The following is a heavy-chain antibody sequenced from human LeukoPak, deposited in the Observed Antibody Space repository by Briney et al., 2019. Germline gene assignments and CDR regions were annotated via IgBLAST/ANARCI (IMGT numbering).Heavy chain of an antibody. D-gene: IGHD2-2*01. CDR3: ARVSPGVGYCSSTSCYWFDP. Sequence: ASVKVSCKASGYTFTSYGISWVRQATGQGLEWMGWISAYNGNTNYAQKLQGRVTMTTDTSTSTAYMELRSLRSDDTAVYYCARVSPGVGYCSSTSCYWFDPWGQGTLVTVSS. CDR1: GYTFTSYG. CDR2: ISAYNGNT. J-gene: IGHJ5*02. V-gene: IGHV1-18*04.